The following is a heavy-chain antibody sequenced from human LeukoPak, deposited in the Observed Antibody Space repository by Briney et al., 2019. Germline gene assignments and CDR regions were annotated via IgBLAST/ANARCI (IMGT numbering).Heavy chain of an antibody. CDR2: ISAYNGNT. J-gene: IGHJ4*02. Sequence: ASVKVSCKASGYTFTSYGISWVRQAPGQGLEWMGWISAYNGNTNYAPKLQGRVTMTTDTSTSTAYMELSSLRSEDTAVYYCARAEYSSSLGYWGQGTLVTVSS. CDR3: ARAEYSSSLGY. D-gene: IGHD6-6*01. CDR1: GYTFTSYG. V-gene: IGHV1-18*01.